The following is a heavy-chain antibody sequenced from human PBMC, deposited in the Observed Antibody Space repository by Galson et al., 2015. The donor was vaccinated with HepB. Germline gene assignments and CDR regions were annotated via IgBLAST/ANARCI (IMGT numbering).Heavy chain of an antibody. D-gene: IGHD6-13*01. J-gene: IGHJ4*02. Sequence: SLRLSCAASGFTFRTYGMHWVRQAPGKGLEWVAVISYEGRNKHYADSVKGRFTISRDNSKNTLYLQMNSLGAEDTAMYYCAKESSSWYLWYFDNWGQGTLVTVSS. CDR2: ISYEGRNK. CDR1: GFTFRTYG. V-gene: IGHV3-30*18. CDR3: AKESSSWYLWYFDN.